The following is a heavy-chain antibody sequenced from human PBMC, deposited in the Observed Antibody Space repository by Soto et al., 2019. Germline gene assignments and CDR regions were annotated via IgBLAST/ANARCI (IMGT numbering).Heavy chain of an antibody. CDR3: AIYSYLRGDTPIDY. Sequence: SQTQSLTCAISGDRVSSNSAAWNWIRQSPSRGLEWLGRTYYRSKWYNDYAVSVKSRITINPDTSKNQFSLQLNSVTPEDTAVDDCAIYSYLRGDTPIDYWCQGPRVTVS. CDR1: GDRVSSNSAA. J-gene: IGHJ4*02. CDR2: TYYRSKWYN. V-gene: IGHV6-1*01. D-gene: IGHD5-12*01.